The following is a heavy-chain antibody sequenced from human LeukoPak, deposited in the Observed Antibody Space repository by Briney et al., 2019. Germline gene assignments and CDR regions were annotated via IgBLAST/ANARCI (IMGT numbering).Heavy chain of an antibody. CDR3: AREQQQLVTYNWFDP. V-gene: IGHV3-30-3*01. D-gene: IGHD6-13*01. Sequence: GGSLRLSCAASGFTFNSYAMHWVRQAPGKGLEWVAVISYDGSNKYYADSVKGRFTISRDNSKNTLYLQMNSLRAEDTAVYYCAREQQQLVTYNWFDPWGQGTLVTVSS. J-gene: IGHJ5*02. CDR1: GFTFNSYA. CDR2: ISYDGSNK.